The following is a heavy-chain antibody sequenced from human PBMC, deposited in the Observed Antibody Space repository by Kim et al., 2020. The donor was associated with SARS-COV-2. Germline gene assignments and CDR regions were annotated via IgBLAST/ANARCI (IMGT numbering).Heavy chain of an antibody. J-gene: IGHJ5*02. V-gene: IGHV3-11*03. CDR1: GFTFSDYY. D-gene: IGHD6-13*01. CDR3: VRSRGSSWLNWFDP. Sequence: GGSLRLSCAASGFTFSDYYMSWIRQAPGKGLEWVSHISGSSSYTNYADSVKGRFTISRDNAKNSLFLQMNSLRAEDTAVYYCVRSRGSSWLNWFDPWGQG. CDR2: ISGSSSYT.